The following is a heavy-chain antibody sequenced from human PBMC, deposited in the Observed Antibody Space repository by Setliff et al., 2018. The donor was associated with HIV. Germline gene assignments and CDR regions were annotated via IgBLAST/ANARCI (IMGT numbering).Heavy chain of an antibody. CDR2: IKQDGSEI. Sequence: GESLKISCAASGFTFSSYWMSWVRQAPGKGLEWVANIKQDGSEIYYMDSVKGRFTISRDNARTSLFLEMRSLRDEDTAVYLCANLWELGAWGQGTLVTVSS. CDR1: GFTFSSYW. J-gene: IGHJ5*02. CDR3: ANLWELGA. D-gene: IGHD3-16*01. V-gene: IGHV3-7*03.